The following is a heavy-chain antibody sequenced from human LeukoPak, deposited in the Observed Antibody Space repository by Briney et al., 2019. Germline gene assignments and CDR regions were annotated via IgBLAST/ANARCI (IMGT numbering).Heavy chain of an antibody. Sequence: GGSLRLSCAASGFTFSSYGMHWVRQAPGKGLEWVAVIWYDGSNKYYADSVKGRFTISRDNSKNTLYLQMNSLGAEDTAVYYCARDYRRYYGSGSYYNNWGQGTLVTVSS. CDR3: ARDYRRYYGSGSYYNN. J-gene: IGHJ4*02. CDR2: IWYDGSNK. CDR1: GFTFSSYG. D-gene: IGHD3-10*01. V-gene: IGHV3-33*01.